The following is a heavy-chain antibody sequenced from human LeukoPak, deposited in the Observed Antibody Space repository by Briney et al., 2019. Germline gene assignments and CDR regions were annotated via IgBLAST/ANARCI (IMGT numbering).Heavy chain of an antibody. CDR3: ARGWLRLGELSTDFDY. J-gene: IGHJ4*02. CDR1: GGTFSSYA. CDR2: IIPIFGTA. Sequence: SVKVSCKASGGTFSSYAISWVRQAPGQGLEWMGRIIPIFGTANYAQKFQGRVTITADESTSTAYMELSSLRSEDTAVYYCARGWLRLGELSTDFDYWGQGTLVTVSS. D-gene: IGHD3-16*02. V-gene: IGHV1-69*15.